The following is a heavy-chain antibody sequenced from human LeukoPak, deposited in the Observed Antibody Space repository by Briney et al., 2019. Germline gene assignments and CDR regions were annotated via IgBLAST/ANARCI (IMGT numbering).Heavy chain of an antibody. Sequence: GGSLRLSCAASGFTFSTYSMNWVRQAPGKGLEWVAVISYDGSKNYYGDSVKGRFTISRDNSKNTLYLQMNSLRAEDTAVYYCAKELSSARGYGMDVWGQGTTVTVSS. CDR3: AKELSSARGYGMDV. D-gene: IGHD3-22*01. J-gene: IGHJ6*02. CDR1: GFTFSTYS. V-gene: IGHV3-30*18. CDR2: ISYDGSKN.